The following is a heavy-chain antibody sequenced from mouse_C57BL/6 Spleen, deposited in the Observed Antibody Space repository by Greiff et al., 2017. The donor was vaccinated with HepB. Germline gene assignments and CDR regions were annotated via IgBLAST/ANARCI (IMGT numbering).Heavy chain of an antibody. J-gene: IGHJ4*01. D-gene: IGHD1-1*02. Sequence: VQRVESGAELARPGASVKLSCKASGYTFTSYGISWVKQRTGQGLEWIGEIYPRSGNTYYNEKFKGKATLTADKSSSTAYMELRSLTSEDSAVYFCARSGGAMDYWGQGTSVTVSS. CDR3: ARSGGAMDY. CDR1: GYTFTSYG. CDR2: IYPRSGNT. V-gene: IGHV1-81*01.